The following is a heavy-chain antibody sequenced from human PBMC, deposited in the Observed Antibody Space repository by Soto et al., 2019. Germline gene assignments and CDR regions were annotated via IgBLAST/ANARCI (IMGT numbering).Heavy chain of an antibody. CDR3: AREGYSSGWYENWFDP. Sequence: GGSLRLSCAASGFTFSSYWMSWVRQAPGKGLEWVANIKQDGSEKYYVDSVKGRFTVSRDNAKNSLYLQMNSLRAEDTAVYYCAREGYSSGWYENWFDPWGQGTLVTVSS. CDR2: IKQDGSEK. J-gene: IGHJ5*02. CDR1: GFTFSSYW. D-gene: IGHD6-19*01. V-gene: IGHV3-7*03.